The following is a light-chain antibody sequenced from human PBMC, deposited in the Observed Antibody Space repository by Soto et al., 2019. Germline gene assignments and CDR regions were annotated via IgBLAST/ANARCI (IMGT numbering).Light chain of an antibody. CDR3: QQYGSSPWA. CDR2: TAS. J-gene: IGKJ1*01. V-gene: IGKV3-20*01. CDR1: QSVSSSY. Sequence: VLRPSAGSLSLFPVERATLSCRASQSVSSSYLAWYQQKPGRAPRLLIYTASTRATDIPDRFSGSGSGTDFTLTISRLEPEDVAVYYCQQYGSSPWAFGQGSKVDIK.